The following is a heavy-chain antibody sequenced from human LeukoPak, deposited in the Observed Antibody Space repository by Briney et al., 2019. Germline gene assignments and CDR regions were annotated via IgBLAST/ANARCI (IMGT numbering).Heavy chain of an antibody. CDR2: ISYDGSYT. D-gene: IGHD6-6*01. V-gene: IGHV3-30*04. CDR3: ARVSSSFDY. J-gene: IGHJ4*02. Sequence: GGSLRLSCVDSGLSFNTYAMHWVRQAPGKGLEWVAAISYDGSYTYYRDSVRGRFTISRDNSKNTMYLQMNSLRAEDTAMYYCARVSSSFDYWGQGTLVTVSS. CDR1: GLSFNTYA.